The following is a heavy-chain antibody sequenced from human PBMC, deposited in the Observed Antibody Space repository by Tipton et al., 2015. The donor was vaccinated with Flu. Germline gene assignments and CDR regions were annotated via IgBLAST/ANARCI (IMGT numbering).Heavy chain of an antibody. CDR1: GYSISSGYY. D-gene: IGHD6-19*01. CDR2: IYHSGST. CDR3: ARNISSGWYFDY. Sequence: TLSLTCTVSGYSISSGYYWGWIRQPSGKGLEWIGSIYHSGSTYYNPSLKSRVTISVDTSKNQFSLKLSSVTAADTAVYYCARNISSGWYFDYWGQGTLVTVSS. V-gene: IGHV4-38-2*02. J-gene: IGHJ4*02.